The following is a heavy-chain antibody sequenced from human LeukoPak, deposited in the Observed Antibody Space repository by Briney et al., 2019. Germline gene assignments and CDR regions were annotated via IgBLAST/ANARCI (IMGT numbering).Heavy chain of an antibody. CDR1: GFTFSHYG. V-gene: IGHV3-30*02. D-gene: IGHD3-3*01. CDR3: AKDWSGDYNWSDP. CDR2: IYPDGNNK. Sequence: GGSLRLSCATSGFTFSHYGMHWVRQAPGKGLEWVACIYPDGNNKDYADSVKGRFIISRDNSKNILFLQMTSLRPEDTAVYYCAKDWSGDYNWSDPWGQGTLVTVSS. J-gene: IGHJ5*02.